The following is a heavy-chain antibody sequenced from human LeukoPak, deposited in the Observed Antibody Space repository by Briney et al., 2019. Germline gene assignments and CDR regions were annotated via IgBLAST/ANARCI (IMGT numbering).Heavy chain of an antibody. Sequence: SETLSLTCTVSGYSITSAYYWGWIRQPPGKGLEWIGSFFLKGSTYYNPSLKSRVTISVDTSKNQFSLKLSSVTAADTAVYYCARDRRDGSYYYYYYMDVWGKGTTVTISS. CDR3: ARDRRDGSYYYYYYMDV. CDR1: GYSITSAYY. J-gene: IGHJ6*03. D-gene: IGHD5-24*01. CDR2: FFLKGST. V-gene: IGHV4-38-2*02.